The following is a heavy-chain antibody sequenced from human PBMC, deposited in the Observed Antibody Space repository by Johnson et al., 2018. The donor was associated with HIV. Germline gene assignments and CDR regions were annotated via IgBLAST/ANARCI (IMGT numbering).Heavy chain of an antibody. CDR2: IRSDGINK. D-gene: IGHD6-13*01. CDR3: ARGWQQRAFDI. CDR1: GFTVSSNY. V-gene: IGHV3-30*02. J-gene: IGHJ3*02. Sequence: QVQLVESGGGLVQPGGSLRLSCAASGFTVSSNYMSWVRQAPGKGLEWVSFIRSDGINKYYVDSVKGRFTISRDNSKNTLYLQMNSLRAEDTAVYYCARGWQQRAFDIWGQGTMVTVSS.